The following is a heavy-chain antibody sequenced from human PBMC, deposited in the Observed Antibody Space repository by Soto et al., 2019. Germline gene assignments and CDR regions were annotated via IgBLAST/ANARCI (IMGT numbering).Heavy chain of an antibody. CDR1: GGSISSSSYY. D-gene: IGHD3-9*01. J-gene: IGHJ4*02. CDR3: ARYFDYLYNFDY. V-gene: IGHV4-39*01. CDR2: IYYRGVT. Sequence: SETLSLTCTVSGGSISSSSYYWGWIRQPPGKGLEWIGNIYYRGVTYYNPSLKSRVAISVDTSKNQFSLKLSSVTAADTAVYYRARYFDYLYNFDYWGQGTVGTVSS.